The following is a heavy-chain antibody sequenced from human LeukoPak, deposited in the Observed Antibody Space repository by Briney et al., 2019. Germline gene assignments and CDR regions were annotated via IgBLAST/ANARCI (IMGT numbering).Heavy chain of an antibody. Sequence: PGGSLRLSCAASGFTFSDYYMSWIRQAPGKGLEWVSYISSSSSYTNYADSVKGRFTISRDNAKNSLYLQMNSLRAEDTAVYYCARPRADYSSSRYYFDYWGQGTLVTVSS. J-gene: IGHJ4*02. D-gene: IGHD6-13*01. CDR3: ARPRADYSSSRYYFDY. CDR2: ISSSSSYT. CDR1: GFTFSDYY. V-gene: IGHV3-11*06.